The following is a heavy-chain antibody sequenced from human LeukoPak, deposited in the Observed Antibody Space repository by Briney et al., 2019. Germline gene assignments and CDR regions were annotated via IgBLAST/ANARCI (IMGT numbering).Heavy chain of an antibody. Sequence: PSETLSLTCTVSGGSISSGSYYWSWIRQPAGKGLEWIGRIYTSGSTNYNPSLKSRVTISVDTSKNQFSLKLSSVTAADTAVYYCARDLGYLLTDYFDPWGLATLVTVSS. CDR1: GGSISSGSYY. CDR3: ARDLGYLLTDYFDP. D-gene: IGHD5-18*01. J-gene: IGHJ1*01. CDR2: IYTSGST. V-gene: IGHV4-61*02.